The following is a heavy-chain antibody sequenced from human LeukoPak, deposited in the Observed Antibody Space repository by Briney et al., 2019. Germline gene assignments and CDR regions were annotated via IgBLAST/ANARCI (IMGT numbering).Heavy chain of an antibody. CDR3: AGGIAAADT. CDR2: INSDGSSR. V-gene: IGHV3-74*01. D-gene: IGHD6-13*01. Sequence: GGSLRLSCAASGFTFSSYWMHWVRQAPGKGLVWVSRINSDGSSRSYADSVKGRFTISRDKAKNTLYLQMNSLRAEDMAVYYCAGGIAAADTWGQGTLVTVSS. J-gene: IGHJ4*02. CDR1: GFTFSSYW.